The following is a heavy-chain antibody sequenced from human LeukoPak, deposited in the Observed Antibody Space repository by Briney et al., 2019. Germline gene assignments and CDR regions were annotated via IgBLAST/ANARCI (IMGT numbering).Heavy chain of an antibody. D-gene: IGHD6-25*01. CDR2: ISAYNGNK. J-gene: IGHJ4*02. CDR3: ARVSHSSERYDY. Sequence: ASVKVSCKASGYTFTSYGISWVRQAPGQGLEWVGWISAYNGNKNYAQKLQGRVTVTTDTSTSTAYMELRSLRSDDTAVYYCARVSHSSERYDYWGQGTLVTVSS. V-gene: IGHV1-18*01. CDR1: GYTFTSYG.